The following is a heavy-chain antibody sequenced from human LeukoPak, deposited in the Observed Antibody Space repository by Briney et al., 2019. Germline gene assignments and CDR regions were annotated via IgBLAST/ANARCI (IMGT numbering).Heavy chain of an antibody. D-gene: IGHD1-26*01. J-gene: IGHJ4*02. CDR3: AKRDTTLDY. V-gene: IGHV4-39*01. CDR1: GGSISSSYYY. CDR2: IYDSGST. Sequence: SETLSLTCTVSGGSISSSYYYWGWIRQPPGKGLEWIGSIYDSGSTYYNPSLKSRVTISVDTSKNQFSLKLSSVTAADTAVYYCAKRDTTLDYWGQGTLVTVSS.